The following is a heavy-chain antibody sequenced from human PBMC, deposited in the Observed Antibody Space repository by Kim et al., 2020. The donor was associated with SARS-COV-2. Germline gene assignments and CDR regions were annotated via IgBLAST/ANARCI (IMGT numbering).Heavy chain of an antibody. CDR2: ISRGGVTT. D-gene: IGHD6-25*01. CDR3: VRNLPSAAGLLDL. CDR1: GFTFSTFE. V-gene: IGHV3-48*03. J-gene: IGHJ5*02. Sequence: GGSLRLSCEASGFTFSTFEMNWVRQAPGKGLEWISYISRGGVTTHYADSVKGRFTISRDNAKNSLSLEMPSLRAEDTGVYYCVRNLPSAAGLLDLWGQGALVTVSS.